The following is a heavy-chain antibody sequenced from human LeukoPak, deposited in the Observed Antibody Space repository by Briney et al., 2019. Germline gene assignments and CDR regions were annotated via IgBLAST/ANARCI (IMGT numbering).Heavy chain of an antibody. V-gene: IGHV4-4*07. CDR2: INTSGDT. J-gene: IGHJ3*02. Sequence: PSETLSLTCSVSGAFSTNYFWSWIRQPAGKGLEWIGRINTSGDTNYNPSLKSRVTMSVDTSTNQFSLNLSSMTAADTAVYYCARTLLPATMGALDIWGQGTMVTVSS. CDR3: ARTLLPATMGALDI. CDR1: GAFSTNYF. D-gene: IGHD2-2*01.